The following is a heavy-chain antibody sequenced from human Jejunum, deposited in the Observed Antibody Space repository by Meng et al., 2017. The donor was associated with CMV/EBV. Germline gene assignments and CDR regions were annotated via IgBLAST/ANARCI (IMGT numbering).Heavy chain of an antibody. CDR2: IYYSGST. CDR3: ARIGTTSRFGSFDI. V-gene: IGHV4-59*01. D-gene: IGHD1-7*01. Sequence: SGGSLSSYYWSYIRQPPGKGLEWIAYIYYSGSTNYNPSRRSRVIISVDTSKNQFSLKLSSVTAADTAVYYCARIGTTSRFGSFDIWGQGTMVTVSS. CDR1: GGSLSSYY. J-gene: IGHJ3*02.